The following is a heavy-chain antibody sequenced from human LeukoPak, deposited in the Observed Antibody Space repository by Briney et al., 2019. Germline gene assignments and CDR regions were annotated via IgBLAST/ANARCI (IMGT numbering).Heavy chain of an antibody. CDR2: INHDGSSA. J-gene: IGHJ6*04. V-gene: IGHV3-74*01. CDR3: AELGITMIGGV. CDR1: GFTFTTFW. D-gene: IGHD3-10*02. Sequence: TGGSLRLSCATSGFTFTTFWMHWVRQAPGKGLVWVARINHDGSSANYVDSVKGRFTISRDNAKNSLYLQMNSLRAEDTAVYYCAELGITMIGGVWGKGTTVTISS.